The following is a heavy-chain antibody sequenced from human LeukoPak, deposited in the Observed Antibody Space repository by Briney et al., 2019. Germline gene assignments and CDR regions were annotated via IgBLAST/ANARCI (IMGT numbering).Heavy chain of an antibody. J-gene: IGHJ4*02. CDR3: ARVPLYDRSGYYFDY. CDR2: ISTSGRAI. CDR1: GFTFSNHN. V-gene: IGHV3-48*02. Sequence: GGSLRLSCAASGFTFSNHNMNWVRQAPGKGLEGVSYISTSGRAIFYVDSVKGRFTISRDNAKNSLFPQMNSLRDEDTAVYYCARVPLYDRSGYYFDYWGLGTLVTVSS. D-gene: IGHD3-22*01.